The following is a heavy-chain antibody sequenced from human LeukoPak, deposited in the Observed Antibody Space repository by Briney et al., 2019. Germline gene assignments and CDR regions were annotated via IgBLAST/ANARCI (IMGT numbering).Heavy chain of an antibody. CDR2: IKENGSEK. J-gene: IGHJ4*02. CDR1: GFTFSSYW. D-gene: IGHD2-15*01. Sequence: PGGSLRLSCAASGFTFSSYWMSWVRQAPGKGLEWVANIKENGSEKDYVDSVKGRFTISRDNAKNSLYLQMNSLRAEDTAVYYCARDGSSFDYWGQGALVTVSS. V-gene: IGHV3-7*01. CDR3: ARDGSSFDY.